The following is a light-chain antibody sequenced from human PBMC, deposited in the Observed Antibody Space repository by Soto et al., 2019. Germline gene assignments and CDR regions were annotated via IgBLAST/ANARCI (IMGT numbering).Light chain of an antibody. CDR1: HTISSW. CDR2: KGS. CDR3: QQYNMYTYT. Sequence: DIQMTQSPSTLSASVGDRVTITCRASHTISSWLAWFQQKPGNAPKLLIYKGSTLQSGVPSRFSGSVSGTEFALTISSLQPDDSATYYCQQYNMYTYTFGQGTRLDIK. V-gene: IGKV1-5*03. J-gene: IGKJ2*01.